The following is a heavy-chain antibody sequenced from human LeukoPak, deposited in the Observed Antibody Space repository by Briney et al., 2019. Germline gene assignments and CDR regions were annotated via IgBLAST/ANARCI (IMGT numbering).Heavy chain of an antibody. D-gene: IGHD3-16*01. CDR3: ARTRTLPIAGGFDT. CDR1: GFTFGSYW. Sequence: GGSLRLSCAASGFTFGSYWMHWVRQGPGKGLVWVSRISTDGSSTDYADSVKGRFTISRENAKNTLYLQMNSLRAEDTAVYYCARTRTLPIAGGFDTWGQGSLVTVSS. V-gene: IGHV3-74*01. CDR2: ISTDGSST. J-gene: IGHJ5*02.